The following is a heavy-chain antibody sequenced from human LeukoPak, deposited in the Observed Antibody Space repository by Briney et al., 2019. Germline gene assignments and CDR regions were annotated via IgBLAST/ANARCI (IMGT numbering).Heavy chain of an antibody. J-gene: IGHJ6*03. D-gene: IGHD5-24*01. V-gene: IGHV3-33*03. CDR1: GFTFSSYG. CDR2: IWYDGSNK. Sequence: GRSLRLSCAASGFTFSSYGMHWVRQAPGKGLEWVAVIWYDGSNKYYADSVKGRFTLSRDNSKNTLYLQMNSLRAEDTAVYYCAKDFARIGGGYNWGGYYMDVWGKGTTVTVSS. CDR3: AKDFARIGGGYNWGGYYMDV.